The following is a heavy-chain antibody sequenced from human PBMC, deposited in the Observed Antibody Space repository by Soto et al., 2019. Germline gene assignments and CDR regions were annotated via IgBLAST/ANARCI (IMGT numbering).Heavy chain of an antibody. CDR1: GGSISGYY. CDR2: LYYSGST. D-gene: IGHD1-1*01. CDR3: ARLEGNSLWFDP. J-gene: IGHJ5*02. V-gene: IGHV4-59*01. Sequence: SETLSLACTVSGGSISGYYWSWLRQPPGKGLEWIGNLYYSGSTNYNPSLKSRVTISVDTSRNQLSLKLSSGTAADTAVSYCARLEGNSLWFDPWGQGTLVTASS.